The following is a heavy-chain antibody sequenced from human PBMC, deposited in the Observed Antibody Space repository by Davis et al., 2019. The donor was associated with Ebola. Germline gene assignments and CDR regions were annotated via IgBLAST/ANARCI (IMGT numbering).Heavy chain of an antibody. V-gene: IGHV3-21*01. D-gene: IGHD2-2*01. CDR3: ARANLEDIVVVPAAHYYYYGMDV. CDR1: GFTFSSYS. Sequence: PGGSLRLSCAASGFTFSSYSMNWVRQAPGKGLEWVSSISSSSSYIYYADSVKGRFTISRDNAKNSLYLQMNSLRAEDTAVYYCARANLEDIVVVPAAHYYYYGMDVWGKGTTVTVSS. CDR2: ISSSSSYI. J-gene: IGHJ6*04.